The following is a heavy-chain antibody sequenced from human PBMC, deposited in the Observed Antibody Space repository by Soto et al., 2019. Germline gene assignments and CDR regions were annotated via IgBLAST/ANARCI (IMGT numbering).Heavy chain of an antibody. CDR1: GGSIRSGGYY. J-gene: IGHJ1*01. CDR3: ARIRLCSSTSCYDSAYFQH. V-gene: IGHV4-31*03. CDR2: IYYSGST. Sequence: PSETLSLTCSVSGGSIRSGGYYWSWIRQHPGKGLEWIGYIYYSGSTYYNPSLKSRVTISVDTSKNQFSLKLSSVAAADTAVYYCARIRLCSSTSCYDSAYFQHWGQGTLVTVSS. D-gene: IGHD2-2*01.